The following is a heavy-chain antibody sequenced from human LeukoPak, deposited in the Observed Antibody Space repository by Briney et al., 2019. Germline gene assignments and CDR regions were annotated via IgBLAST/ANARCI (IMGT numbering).Heavy chain of an antibody. D-gene: IGHD1-26*01. CDR2: IYTSGST. Sequence: SETLSHTCTVSGGSISSYYWSWIRQPAGKGLEWIGRIYTSGSTNYNPSLKSRVTMSVDTSKNQFSLKLSSVTAADTAVYYCARDPGIVGASAPYYYYYGMDVWGQGTTVTVSS. V-gene: IGHV4-4*07. J-gene: IGHJ6*02. CDR1: GGSISSYY. CDR3: ARDPGIVGASAPYYYYYGMDV.